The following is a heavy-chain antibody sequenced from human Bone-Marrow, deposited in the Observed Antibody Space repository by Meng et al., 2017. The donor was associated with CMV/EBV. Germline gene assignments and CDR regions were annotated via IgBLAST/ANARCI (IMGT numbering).Heavy chain of an antibody. J-gene: IGHJ4*02. V-gene: IGHV3-23*01. CDR1: GFTFGSDA. Sequence: ASGFTFGSDAMSCVRQAPGKGLEWFSAISGSGGSTYYADSVKGRFTISRDNSKNTLYLQMNSLRAEDTAVYYCAKDAGMVATADDYWGQGTLVTVSS. D-gene: IGHD5-12*01. CDR2: ISGSGGST. CDR3: AKDAGMVATADDY.